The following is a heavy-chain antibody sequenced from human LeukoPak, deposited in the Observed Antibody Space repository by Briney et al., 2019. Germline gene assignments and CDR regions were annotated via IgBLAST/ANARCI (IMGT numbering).Heavy chain of an antibody. CDR2: ISYDGSNK. D-gene: IGHD3-22*01. Sequence: GGSLRLSCAASGFTFSSYAMHWVRQAPGKGLEWVAVISYDGSNKYYADSVKGRFTISRDNSKNTLYLQMNSLRAEDTAVNYCVTYYYGSSAPKRNYWGQGILVTVSS. J-gene: IGHJ4*02. CDR1: GFTFSSYA. CDR3: VTYYYGSSAPKRNY. V-gene: IGHV3-30-3*01.